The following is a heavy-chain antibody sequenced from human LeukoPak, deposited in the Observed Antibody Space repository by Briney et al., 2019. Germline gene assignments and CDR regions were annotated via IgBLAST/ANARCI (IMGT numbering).Heavy chain of an antibody. CDR3: ARGRSSSAYDAFDI. V-gene: IGHV4-39*07. J-gene: IGHJ3*02. CDR1: GDSISSSSYY. Sequence: SETLSLTCTVSGDSISSSSYYWGWIRQPPGKGLEWIGSIYYSGSTYYKSSLKSRVTISVDTSKNQFSLKLSSVTAADTAVYYCARGRSSSAYDAFDIWGQGTMVTVSS. CDR2: IYYSGST. D-gene: IGHD6-6*01.